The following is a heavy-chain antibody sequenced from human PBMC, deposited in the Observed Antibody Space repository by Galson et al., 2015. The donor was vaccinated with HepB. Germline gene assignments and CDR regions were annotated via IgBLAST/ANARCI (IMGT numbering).Heavy chain of an antibody. Sequence: SLRLSCAASGFTFSSYWMHWVRQVPGKGLVWVSRISSDGSSTSYADSVKGRFTISRDNAKNTLYLQMNSLRAEDTAVYYCARASGGWNHFDYWGQGTLVTVSS. CDR2: ISSDGSST. D-gene: IGHD1-1*01. CDR3: ARASGGWNHFDY. CDR1: GFTFSSYW. J-gene: IGHJ4*02. V-gene: IGHV3-74*01.